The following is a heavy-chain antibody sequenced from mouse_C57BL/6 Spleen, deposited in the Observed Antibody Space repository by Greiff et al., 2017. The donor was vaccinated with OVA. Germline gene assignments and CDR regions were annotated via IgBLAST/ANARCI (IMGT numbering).Heavy chain of an antibody. CDR3: ARGNLYYNYFDY. CDR2: IWSGGST. Sequence: VKLMESGPGLVQPSQSLSITCTVSGFSLTSYGVHWVRQSPGKGLEWLGVIWSGGSTDYNAAFISRLSISKDNSKSQVFFKMNSLQADDTAIYYCARGNLYYNYFDYWGQGTTLTVSS. V-gene: IGHV2-2*01. J-gene: IGHJ2*01. D-gene: IGHD2-1*01. CDR1: GFSLTSYG.